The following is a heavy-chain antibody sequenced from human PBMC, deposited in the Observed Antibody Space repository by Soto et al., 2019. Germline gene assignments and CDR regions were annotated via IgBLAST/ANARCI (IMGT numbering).Heavy chain of an antibody. Sequence: QVQLVESGGGVVQPGGSLRLSCAVSEFTFSYYGIHWVRQAPGKGLEWVAVMHTGGNEKYYVDSVKGRFTVSRDDSRNMVYLEMSGLRAEDTAEYFSARDADTTGHYSHFDLWGRGALVAVS. V-gene: IGHV3-33*08. CDR2: MHTGGNEK. CDR1: EFTFSYYG. D-gene: IGHD3-9*01. J-gene: IGHJ4*02. CDR3: ARDADTTGHYSHFDL.